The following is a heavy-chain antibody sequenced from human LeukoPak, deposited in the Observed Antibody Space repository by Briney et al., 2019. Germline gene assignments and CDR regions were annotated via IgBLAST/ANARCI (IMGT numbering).Heavy chain of an antibody. CDR2: ISSSSSYI. D-gene: IGHD3-10*01. Sequence: PGGSLRLSCAASGFTLTSYTMNWVRQAPGKGREWVSSISSSSSYIYYADSVKGRFTISRDNAKNSLYLQMNSLRAEDTAVYYCARYGSGSYPPFDYWGQGTLVTVSS. J-gene: IGHJ4*02. CDR3: ARYGSGSYPPFDY. V-gene: IGHV3-21*01. CDR1: GFTLTSYT.